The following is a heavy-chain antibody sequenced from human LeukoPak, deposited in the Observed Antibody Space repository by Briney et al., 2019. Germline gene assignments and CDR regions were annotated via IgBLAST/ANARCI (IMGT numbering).Heavy chain of an antibody. CDR2: ISGSGGST. J-gene: IGHJ5*02. D-gene: IGHD6-13*01. V-gene: IGHV3-23*01. CDR3: AKTDSSSRYVPIWFDP. Sequence: GGSLRLSCAASGFTFSSYAMSWVRQAPGKGLEWVSAISGSGGSTYYADSVKGRFTISRDNSKNTLYLQMNSLRAEDTAVYYCAKTDSSSRYVPIWFDPWGQGTLVTVSS. CDR1: GFTFSSYA.